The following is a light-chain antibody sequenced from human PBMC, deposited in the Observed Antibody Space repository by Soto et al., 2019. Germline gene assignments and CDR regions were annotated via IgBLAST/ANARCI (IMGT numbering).Light chain of an antibody. J-gene: IGKJ4*01. V-gene: IGKV3-20*01. CDR2: GAS. Sequence: EIVLTQSPGTLSLSPGERATLSCRASQSVSSSYLAWYQQKPGQAPRLLIYGASSRATGIPDRFSGSGSGTDFTLTISRLEPEDFAVYYCQKYGYSPGLACGGGTKVDIK. CDR3: QKYGYSPGLA. CDR1: QSVSSSY.